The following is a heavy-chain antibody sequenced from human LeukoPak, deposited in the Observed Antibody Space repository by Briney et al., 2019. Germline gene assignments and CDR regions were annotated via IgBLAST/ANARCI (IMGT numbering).Heavy chain of an antibody. CDR1: GGSISSSAYY. D-gene: IGHD3-22*01. V-gene: IGHV4-39*07. CDR2: IYYSGST. CDR3: ARVPGYYDSSGYSYFYLDY. Sequence: PSETLSLTCTVSGGSISSSAYYWGWIRQPPGKGLEWIGTIYYSGSTYYNASLKSRVTISVDTSKNQFSLNLSSVTAADTAVYYCARVPGYYDSSGYSYFYLDYWAPGTLVTVSS. J-gene: IGHJ4*02.